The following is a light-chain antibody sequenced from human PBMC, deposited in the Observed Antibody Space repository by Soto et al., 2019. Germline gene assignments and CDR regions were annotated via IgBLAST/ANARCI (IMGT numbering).Light chain of an antibody. V-gene: IGLV2-14*01. CDR3: SSYTSSSSPYV. J-gene: IGLJ1*01. Sequence: QSALTQPASVSGSPGQSITISCTGTSSDVGGYNYVSWYQQHPGKAPKLMIYEVSNRPSGVSNRFSGSKSGNTASRTISGRQAEDEADYYCSSYTSSSSPYVFGTGTKLTVL. CDR2: EVS. CDR1: SSDVGGYNY.